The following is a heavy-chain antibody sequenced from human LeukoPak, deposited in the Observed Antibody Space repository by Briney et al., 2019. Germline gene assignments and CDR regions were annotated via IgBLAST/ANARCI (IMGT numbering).Heavy chain of an antibody. D-gene: IGHD2-15*01. CDR3: ARDRGYCSGGSCYFYGMDV. CDR2: IYYSGSA. CDR1: GGSISSDGYY. V-gene: IGHV4-30-4*01. Sequence: SQTLSFTCAVSGGSISSDGYYWSWIRQPPGKGLEWIGYIYYSGSAYYNPSLKTRVTISVDTSKNQFSLKLSSVTAADTAVYYCARDRGYCSGGSCYFYGMDVWGQGTTVTVSS. J-gene: IGHJ6*02.